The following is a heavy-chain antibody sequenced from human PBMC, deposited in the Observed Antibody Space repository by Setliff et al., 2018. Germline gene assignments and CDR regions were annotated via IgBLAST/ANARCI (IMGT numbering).Heavy chain of an antibody. CDR2: IYYSGSA. V-gene: IGHV4-61*08. J-gene: IGHJ6*03. Sequence: PSETLSLTCTVSGGSISSGDYYWSWIRQPPGKGLEWIGYIYYSGSANYNPSLESRVTMSIDTSKNQFSLKLNSVTAADMAVYYCAREQWLDPPGYYYMDVWAKGTTVTVSS. CDR3: AREQWLDPPGYYYMDV. CDR1: GGSISSGDYY. D-gene: IGHD6-19*01.